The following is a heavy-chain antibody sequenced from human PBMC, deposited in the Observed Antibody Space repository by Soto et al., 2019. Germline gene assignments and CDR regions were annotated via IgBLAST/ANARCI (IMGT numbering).Heavy chain of an antibody. J-gene: IGHJ6*02. V-gene: IGHV5-51*01. D-gene: IGHD6-13*01. CDR2: IYPGDSDT. Sequence: GESLKISCKGSGYSFTSYWIGWVRQVPGKGLEWMGIIYPGDSDTRYSPSFQGQVTISADKSISTAYLQWSSLKASDTAMYYCARNGIAAAGTTYYYYGMDVWGQGTTVTVSS. CDR3: ARNGIAAAGTTYYYYGMDV. CDR1: GYSFTSYW.